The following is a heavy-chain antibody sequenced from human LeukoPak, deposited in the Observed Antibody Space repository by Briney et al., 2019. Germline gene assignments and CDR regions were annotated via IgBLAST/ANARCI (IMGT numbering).Heavy chain of an antibody. CDR3: ARVIGWDEPFDI. D-gene: IGHD1-26*01. CDR1: GFTLSSYW. Sequence: QPGGSLRLSCSASGFTLSSYWMRGVRQAPGKGLVWVSRINTDGSSTNYADSVKGRFTVSRDNAKNTLYLQMNSLRAEDTAVYYCARVIGWDEPFDIWGQGTMVTVSS. V-gene: IGHV3-74*01. CDR2: INTDGSST. J-gene: IGHJ3*02.